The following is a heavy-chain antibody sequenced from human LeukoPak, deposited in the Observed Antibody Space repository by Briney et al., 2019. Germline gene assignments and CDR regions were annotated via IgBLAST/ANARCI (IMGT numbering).Heavy chain of an antibody. D-gene: IGHD1-26*01. CDR2: IKEDGSEK. J-gene: IGHJ4*02. CDR1: GFTFRSYW. CDR3: ARDTRSYYFDY. Sequence: GGSLRLSCAGSGFTFRSYWMSWVRQAPGKGLEWVANIKEDGSEKYYVDSVEGRFIISRDNAKNSLYLQMISLRTDDTAVYYCARDTRSYYFDYWGQGTLVTVSS. V-gene: IGHV3-7*01.